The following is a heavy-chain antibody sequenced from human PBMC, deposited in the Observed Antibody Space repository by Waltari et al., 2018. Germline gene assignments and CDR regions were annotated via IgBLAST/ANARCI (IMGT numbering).Heavy chain of an antibody. Sequence: EVQLLESGGGLVQHGGSLRLACAASGFTFGNSGLGRVRQATGKGLEWISGSSGSSSSTYYADSVKGRFTISRDNSKNTLYLQMNSLRVEDTAVYFCAKVEGGIVTRYYALDIWGQGTMVTVSS. CDR2: SSGSSSST. D-gene: IGHD3-16*02. CDR3: AKVEGGIVTRYYALDI. J-gene: IGHJ3*02. V-gene: IGHV3-23*01. CDR1: GFTFGNSG.